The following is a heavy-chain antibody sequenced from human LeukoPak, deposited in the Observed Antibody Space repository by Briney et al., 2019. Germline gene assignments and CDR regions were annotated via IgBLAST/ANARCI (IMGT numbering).Heavy chain of an antibody. D-gene: IGHD6-13*01. V-gene: IGHV3-33*01. Sequence: PGGSLRLSCAASGFTFSSYGMHWVRQAPGKGPEWVAVIWSDGSNKYYADSVKGRFTISRDNSKDTLFLQMNSLRAEDSAVYFCARGDRSSTWTMSLWGQGTLVTVSS. CDR2: IWSDGSNK. CDR3: ARGDRSSTWTMSL. J-gene: IGHJ4*02. CDR1: GFTFSSYG.